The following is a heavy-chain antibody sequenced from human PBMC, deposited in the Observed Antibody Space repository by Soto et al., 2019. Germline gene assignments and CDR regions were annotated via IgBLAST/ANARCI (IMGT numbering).Heavy chain of an antibody. CDR2: ISSGSSTI. V-gene: IGHV3-48*01. CDR3: TRSAYMDV. D-gene: IGHD2-2*01. Sequence: GGSLRLSCAASGFTFSSYSMNWVRQAPGTGLEWVSYISSGSSTIYYADSVKGRFTISRDNAKNSLYLQMDSLRAEDTAVYYATRSAYMDVWGTGTTVTVSS. CDR1: GFTFSSYS. J-gene: IGHJ6*03.